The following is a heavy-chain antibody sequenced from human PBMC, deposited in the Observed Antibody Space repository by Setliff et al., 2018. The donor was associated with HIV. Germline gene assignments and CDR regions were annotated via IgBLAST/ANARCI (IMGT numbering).Heavy chain of an antibody. CDR2: IIPIVDKT. CDR3: AREPDYGIRDAFDI. V-gene: IGHV1-69*10. J-gene: IGHJ3*02. Sequence: SVKVSCKASGGTFSSHAINWVRQAPGQGLEWMGGIIPIVDKTDYAQKFQGRVAITADKSTITAHMELSSLRSEDTAVYYCAREPDYGIRDAFDIWGQGTMVTVSS. CDR1: GGTFSSHA. D-gene: IGHD4-17*01.